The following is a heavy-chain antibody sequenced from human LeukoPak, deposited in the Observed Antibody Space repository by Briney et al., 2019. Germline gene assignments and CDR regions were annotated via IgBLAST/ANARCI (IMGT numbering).Heavy chain of an antibody. Sequence: ASVTVSCKASGYTFTGYYMHWVRQAPGQGLEWMGWINPNSGGTNYAQKFQGRVTMTTDTSISTAYMELSRLRSDDTAVYYCARGRRSSDDAFDIWGQGTMVTVS. D-gene: IGHD6-13*01. J-gene: IGHJ3*02. V-gene: IGHV1-2*02. CDR3: ARGRRSSDDAFDI. CDR2: INPNSGGT. CDR1: GYTFTGYY.